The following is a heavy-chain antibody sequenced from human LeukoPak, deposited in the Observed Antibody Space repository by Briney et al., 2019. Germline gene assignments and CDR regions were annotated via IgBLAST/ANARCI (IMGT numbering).Heavy chain of an antibody. CDR1: GFTFSSCD. V-gene: IGHV3-23*01. D-gene: IGHD2-21*01. CDR3: AKRTPPGEYAFDI. J-gene: IGHJ3*02. CDR2: ISGSGGTT. Sequence: PGGSLRLSCAASGFTFSSCDMNWVRQAPGKGLEWVSVISGSGGTTYYADSVKGRFTISRDNSKNTLYLQMNSLRAEDTAVYYCAKRTPPGEYAFDIWGQGTMVTVSS.